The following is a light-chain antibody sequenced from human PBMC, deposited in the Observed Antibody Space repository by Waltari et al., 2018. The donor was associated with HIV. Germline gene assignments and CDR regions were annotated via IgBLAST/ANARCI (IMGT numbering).Light chain of an antibody. J-gene: IGLJ2*01. CDR1: SSDVGGYNY. V-gene: IGLV2-14*01. Sequence: QSALTQPASVSGSPGQSITISCTRTSSDVGGYNYVSWYQQHPGKAPKLMIYEVSKRPSGVSVGFSGSKSGNTASLTISGLQAEDEADYYCSSYTSSSTRLFGGGTKLTVL. CDR2: EVS. CDR3: SSYTSSSTRL.